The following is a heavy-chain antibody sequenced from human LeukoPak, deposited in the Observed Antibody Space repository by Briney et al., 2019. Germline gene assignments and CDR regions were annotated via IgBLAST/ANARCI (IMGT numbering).Heavy chain of an antibody. D-gene: IGHD1-7*01. CDR1: GFTFSSYA. CDR3: ARDLTGTQDSYYYYGMDV. CDR2: ISYDGSNK. J-gene: IGHJ6*02. V-gene: IGHV3-30-3*01. Sequence: GGSLRLSCAASGFTFSSYAMHWVRQAPGKGLEWVAVISYDGSNKYYADSVKGRFTISRDNSKNTLYLQMNSLRAEDTAVYYCARDLTGTQDSYYYYGMDVWGQGTTVTVSS.